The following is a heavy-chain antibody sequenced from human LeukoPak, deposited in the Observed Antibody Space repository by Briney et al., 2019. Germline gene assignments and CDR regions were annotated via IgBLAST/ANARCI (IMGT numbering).Heavy chain of an antibody. CDR2: IYPGDSDV. CDR1: GYSFTTYW. D-gene: IGHD6-13*01. Sequence: GESLKISCKGSGYSFTTYWIGWVRQVPGKGLEWMGTIYPGDSDVRYSPSFQGQVTILADKSISTAYLQWSSLKASDTAMYYCASVYSSTSWDYWGQGTLVTVSS. V-gene: IGHV5-51*01. CDR3: ASVYSSTSWDY. J-gene: IGHJ4*02.